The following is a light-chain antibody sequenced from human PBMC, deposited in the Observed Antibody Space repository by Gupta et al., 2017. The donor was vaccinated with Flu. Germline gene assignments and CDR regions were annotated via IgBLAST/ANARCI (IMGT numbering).Light chain of an antibody. V-gene: IGLV3-1*01. Sequence: SPGKTATITCSGDKLGDKYGCWNQQKPGQSPVVVIYQDSKRPAGAPERFSASNSANKATLTISGTQVMDEDDYYCQAWDSNTLVFGGGTKLTVL. J-gene: IGLJ2*01. CDR1: KLGDKY. CDR3: QAWDSNTLV. CDR2: QDS.